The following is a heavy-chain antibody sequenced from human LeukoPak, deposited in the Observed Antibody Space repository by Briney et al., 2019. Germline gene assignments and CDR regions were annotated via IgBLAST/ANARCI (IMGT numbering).Heavy chain of an antibody. CDR3: AKTMTTVTTGAFDI. V-gene: IGHV3-23*01. J-gene: IGHJ3*02. Sequence: GRSLRLSCAASGFIFDDYAMHWVRQAPGKGLEWVSAISGSGGSTYYADSVKGRFTISRDNSKNTLYLQMNSLRAEDTAVYYCAKTMTTVTTGAFDIWGQGTMVTVSS. D-gene: IGHD4-17*01. CDR2: ISGSGGST. CDR1: GFIFDDYA.